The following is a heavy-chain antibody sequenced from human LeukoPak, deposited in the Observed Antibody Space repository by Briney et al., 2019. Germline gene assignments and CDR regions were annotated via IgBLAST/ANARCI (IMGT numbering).Heavy chain of an antibody. Sequence: PSGTLSLTCVFSGNSISDDSVNKNNWLNWVRQAPGKGLEWIGDVSLDGITNYNPSLLGRVTISLDKSAKQVSLRLTSVTAADTAIYYCARDSSAPRSYFALDVWGQGTTVTVSS. CDR2: VSLDGIT. CDR3: ARDSSAPRSYFALDV. J-gene: IGHJ6*01. CDR1: GNSISDDSVNKNNW. D-gene: IGHD6-19*01. V-gene: IGHV4-4*02.